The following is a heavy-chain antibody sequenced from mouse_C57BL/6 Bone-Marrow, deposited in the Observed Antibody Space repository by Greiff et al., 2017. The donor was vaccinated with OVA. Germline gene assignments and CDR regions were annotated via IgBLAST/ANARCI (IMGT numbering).Heavy chain of an antibody. D-gene: IGHD4-1*01. J-gene: IGHJ2*01. V-gene: IGHV1-5*01. CDR1: GFTFPSYW. Sequence: EVKLMESGPVLARPGAPVKMSCKTSGFTFPSYWLHWVKQRPGQGLEWLGAIFPGISDTSYNQKFKGKAKLTAVPTASTAYMQLSSRTNEDSAVNYCTGEGELGCFDYWGQGTTLTVSS. CDR3: TGEGELGCFDY. CDR2: IFPGISDT.